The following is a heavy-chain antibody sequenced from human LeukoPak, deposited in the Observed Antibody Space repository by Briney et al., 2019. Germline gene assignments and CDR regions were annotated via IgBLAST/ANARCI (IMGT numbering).Heavy chain of an antibody. Sequence: PGGSLRLSCAASGFTFSSYWMSWVRQAPGKGLEWVANIKQDGSEKYYVDSVKGRFTISRDNAKSSLYLQMNSLRAEDTAVYYCALYSSWGYFDYWGQGTLVTVSS. V-gene: IGHV3-7*01. D-gene: IGHD6-13*01. CDR2: IKQDGSEK. J-gene: IGHJ4*02. CDR1: GFTFSSYW. CDR3: ALYSSWGYFDY.